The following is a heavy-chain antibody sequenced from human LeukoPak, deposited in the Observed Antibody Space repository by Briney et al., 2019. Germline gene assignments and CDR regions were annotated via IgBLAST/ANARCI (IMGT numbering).Heavy chain of an antibody. V-gene: IGHV3-23*01. Sequence: PGGSLRLSCAASGFTFSNYGMYWVRQAPGKGLEWVSGLSGGGDITYYTDSVKGWFTISRDNSKNTLYLEMNNLRAEDTALYYCAKRGNAISFFDPWGQGTLVTVSS. J-gene: IGHJ5*02. D-gene: IGHD3-10*01. CDR2: LSGGGDIT. CDR3: AKRGNAISFFDP. CDR1: GFTFSNYG.